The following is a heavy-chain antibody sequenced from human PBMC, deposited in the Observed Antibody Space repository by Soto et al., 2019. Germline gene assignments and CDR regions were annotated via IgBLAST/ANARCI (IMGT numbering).Heavy chain of an antibody. CDR1: GGSFSGYY. D-gene: IGHD2-15*01. Sequence: QVQLQQWGAGLLKPSETLSLTCAVYGGSFSGYYWSWIRQTPGKGLEWIGEINHSGSTHYNPSLKSRVTISVDTAKDQFSLELSAVTAADTAVYYCARGEAADYWGQGTLVTVSS. J-gene: IGHJ4*02. V-gene: IGHV4-34*01. CDR3: ARGEAADY. CDR2: INHSGST.